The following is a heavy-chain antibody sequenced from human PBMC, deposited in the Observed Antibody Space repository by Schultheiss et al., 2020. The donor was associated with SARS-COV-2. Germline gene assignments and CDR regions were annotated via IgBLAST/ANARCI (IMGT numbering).Heavy chain of an antibody. CDR3: ARGSYYDSRDLDYYGMDV. CDR1: GGTFSSYA. Sequence: SVKVSCKASGGTFSSYAISWVRQAPGQGLEWMGGIIPILGIANYAQKFQGRVTITADKSTSTAYMELSSLRSEDTAVYYCARGSYYDSRDLDYYGMDVWGQGTTVTVSS. CDR2: IIPILGIA. V-gene: IGHV1-69*10. J-gene: IGHJ6*02. D-gene: IGHD3-22*01.